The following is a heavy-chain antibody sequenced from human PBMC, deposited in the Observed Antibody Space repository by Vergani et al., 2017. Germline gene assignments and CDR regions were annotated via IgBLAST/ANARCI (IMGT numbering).Heavy chain of an antibody. CDR2: IVVGSGNT. J-gene: IGHJ1*01. V-gene: IGHV1-58*02. D-gene: IGHD1-1*01. CDR3: AAVVGTGTTHFQH. CDR1: GYTFTSYG. Sequence: QLVQSGAEVKKPGASVKVSCKASGYTFTSYGISWVRQARGQRLEWIGWIVVGSGNTNYAQKFQERVTITRDMSTSTAYMELSSLRSEDTAVYYCAAVVGTGTTHFQHWGQGTLVTVSS.